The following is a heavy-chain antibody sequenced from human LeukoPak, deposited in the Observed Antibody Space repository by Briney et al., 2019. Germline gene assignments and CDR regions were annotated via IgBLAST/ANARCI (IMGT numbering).Heavy chain of an antibody. CDR2: ISSNGGST. D-gene: IGHD1-26*01. J-gene: IGHJ4*02. V-gene: IGHV3-64D*06. CDR1: GFTFSSYA. Sequence: GGSLRLSCSASGFTFSSYATHWVRQAPGKGLEYVSAISSNGGSTYYADSVKGRFTISRDNSKNTLYLQMSSLRAEDTAVYSCVKVSGGGFDYWGQGTLVTVSS. CDR3: VKVSGGGFDY.